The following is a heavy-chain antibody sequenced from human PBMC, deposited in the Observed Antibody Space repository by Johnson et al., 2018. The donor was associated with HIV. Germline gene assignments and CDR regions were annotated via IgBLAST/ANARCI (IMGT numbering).Heavy chain of an antibody. Sequence: EVQLVESRGVLVQPGGSLRLSCAASGFTVSSNAMSWVRQAPGTGLEWVASISGGSTYYADSRKGRFTISRDNAKNSLYLQMNSLRAEDTAVYYCARDDDVKAFDIWGQGTMVTVSS. D-gene: IGHD1-1*01. J-gene: IGHJ3*02. CDR1: GFTVSSNA. CDR2: ISGGST. V-gene: IGHV3-38-3*01. CDR3: ARDDDVKAFDI.